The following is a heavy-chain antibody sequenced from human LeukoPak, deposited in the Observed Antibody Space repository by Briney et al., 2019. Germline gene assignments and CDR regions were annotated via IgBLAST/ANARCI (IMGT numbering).Heavy chain of an antibody. V-gene: IGHV4-39*07. CDR3: ARARYSGSYYAVFDY. CDR1: GGSISSSSYY. D-gene: IGHD1-26*01. CDR2: IYYSGST. J-gene: IGHJ4*02. Sequence: SETLSLTCTVSGGSISSSSYYWGWIRQPPGKGLEWIGSIYYSGSTYYNPSLKSRVTISVDTSKNQFSLKLSSVTAADTAVYYCARARYSGSYYAVFDYWGQGTLVTVSS.